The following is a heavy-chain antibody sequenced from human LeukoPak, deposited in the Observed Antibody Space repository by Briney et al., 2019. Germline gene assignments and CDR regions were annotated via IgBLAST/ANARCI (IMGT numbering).Heavy chain of an antibody. CDR2: ISYDGSII. J-gene: IGHJ4*02. V-gene: IGHV3-30*03. Sequence: GGSLRLSCAASGFTFSSYVMSWVRQAPGKGLEWVTNISYDGSIIYYGDSVKGRFTISRDNSENTLYLQMNSLRAEDTALYYCARDIDQGGAQDYWGQGTLVTVSS. D-gene: IGHD3-16*01. CDR3: ARDIDQGGAQDY. CDR1: GFTFSSYV.